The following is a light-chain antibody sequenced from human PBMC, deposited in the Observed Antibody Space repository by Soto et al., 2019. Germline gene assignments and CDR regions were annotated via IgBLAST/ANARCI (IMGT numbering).Light chain of an antibody. CDR2: AAS. Sequence: DIVLTQSPDTLSLSPGESATLSCRASQTVTSDHLAWYQQRLGQPPRLLIYAASGRASDIPDRFRGSGSGAAFPLTISILEPEDFAVYYRQQYGSSLVTFGPGTRVDVK. J-gene: IGKJ3*01. CDR3: QQYGSSLVT. V-gene: IGKV3-20*01. CDR1: QTVTSDH.